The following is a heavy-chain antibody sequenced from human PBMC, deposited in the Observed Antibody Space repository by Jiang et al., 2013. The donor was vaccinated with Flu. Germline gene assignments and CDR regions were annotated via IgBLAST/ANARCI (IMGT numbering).Heavy chain of an antibody. CDR3: AREEYYVFWSGSSYYYYGMDV. J-gene: IGHJ6*02. CDR2: TYYRSKWYN. Sequence: QTLSLTCAISGDSVSSNSAAWNWIRQSPSRGLEWLGRTYYRSKWYNDYAVSVKSRITINPDTSKNQFSLQLNSVTPEDTAVYYCAREEYYVFWSGSSYYYYGMDVVGQGTTVTVSS. D-gene: IGHD3-3*01. CDR1: GDSVSSNSAA. V-gene: IGHV6-1*01.